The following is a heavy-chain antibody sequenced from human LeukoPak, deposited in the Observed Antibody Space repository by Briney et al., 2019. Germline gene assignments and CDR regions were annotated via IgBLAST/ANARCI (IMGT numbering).Heavy chain of an antibody. CDR2: IYYSGST. V-gene: IGHV4-59*01. D-gene: IGHD4-17*01. CDR3: ARVSCGDYPYSFDY. CDR1: GGSISSYY. Sequence: PSETLSLTCTVSGGSISSYYWSWIRQPPGKGLEWIGYIYYSGSTNYNPSLKSRVTISVDTSKNQFSLKLSSVTAADTAVYYCARVSCGDYPYSFDYWGQGTLVTVSS. J-gene: IGHJ4*02.